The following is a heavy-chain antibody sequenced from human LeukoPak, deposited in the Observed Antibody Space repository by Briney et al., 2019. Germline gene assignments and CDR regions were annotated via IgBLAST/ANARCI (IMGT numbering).Heavy chain of an antibody. CDR2: IYYSGST. D-gene: IGHD1-14*01. CDR3: ARHYRSYYMDV. CDR1: GGSISSSSYY. J-gene: IGHJ6*03. Sequence: SETLSLTCTVSGGSISSSSYYWGWIRQPPGKGLEWIGSIYYSGSTYYNPSLKSRVTISVDTSKNQFSLKLSSVTAADTAVYYCARHYRSYYMDVWGKGTTVTISS. V-gene: IGHV4-39*01.